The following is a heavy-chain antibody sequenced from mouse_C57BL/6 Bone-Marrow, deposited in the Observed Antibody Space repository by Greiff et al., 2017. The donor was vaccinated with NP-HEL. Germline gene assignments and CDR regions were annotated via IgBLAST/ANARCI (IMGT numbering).Heavy chain of an antibody. CDR3: ASYYYGSSPWFAY. J-gene: IGHJ3*01. V-gene: IGHV5-6*02. D-gene: IGHD1-1*01. CDR2: ISSGGSYT. Sequence: EVKLEESGGDLVKPGGSLKLSCAASGFTFSSYGMSWVRQTPDKRLEWVATISSGGSYTYYPDSVKGRFTISRDNAKNTLYLQMSSLKSEDTAMYYCASYYYGSSPWFAYWGQGTLVTVSA. CDR1: GFTFSSYG.